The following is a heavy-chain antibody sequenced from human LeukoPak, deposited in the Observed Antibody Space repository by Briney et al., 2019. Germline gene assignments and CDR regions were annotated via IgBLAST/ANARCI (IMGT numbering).Heavy chain of an antibody. D-gene: IGHD5-18*01. CDR2: ISSSGTTI. CDR1: GFTFSNYE. Sequence: GGSLRLSCAASGFTFSNYEMNWVRQAPGMGLAWIPYISSSGTTIYYADSVKGRFTISRDNANNSLYLQMNSLKAEDTAVYYCAREDRFGYNYAYGLDVWGPGTTVTVS. J-gene: IGHJ6*02. V-gene: IGHV3-48*03. CDR3: AREDRFGYNYAYGLDV.